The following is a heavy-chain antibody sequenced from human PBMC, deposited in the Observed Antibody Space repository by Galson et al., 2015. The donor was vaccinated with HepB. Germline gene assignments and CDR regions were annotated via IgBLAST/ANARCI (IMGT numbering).Heavy chain of an antibody. D-gene: IGHD1-26*01. CDR2: ISYDGSNK. Sequence: SLRLSCAASGFTFSSYAMHWVRQAPGKGLDWVAVISYDGSNKYYADSVKGRFTISRDKSKNTLYLQMNSLRAEDTAVYYCARVIVGATTSWDYYYGMDVWGQGTTVTVSS. CDR3: ARVIVGATTSWDYYYGMDV. CDR1: GFTFSSYA. J-gene: IGHJ6*02. V-gene: IGHV3-30-3*01.